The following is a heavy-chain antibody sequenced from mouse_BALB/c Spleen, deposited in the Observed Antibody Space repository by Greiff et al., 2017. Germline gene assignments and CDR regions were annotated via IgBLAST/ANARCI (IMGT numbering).Heavy chain of an antibody. D-gene: IGHD2-14*01. CDR2: ISDGGSYT. J-gene: IGHJ4*01. CDR3: ARGGYGRDYAMDY. CDR1: GFTFSDYY. V-gene: IGHV5-4*02. Sequence: EVKLVESGGGLVKPGGSLKLSCAASGFTFSDYYMYWVRQTPEKRLEWVATISDGGSYTYYPDSVKGRFTISRDNAKNNLYLQMSSLKSEDTAMYYCARGGYGRDYAMDYWGEGTSDTVSS.